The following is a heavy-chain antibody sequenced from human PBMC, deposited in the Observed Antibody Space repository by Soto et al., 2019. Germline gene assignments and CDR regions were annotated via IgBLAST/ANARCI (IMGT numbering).Heavy chain of an antibody. CDR2: IHYEGRT. D-gene: IGHD3-16*01. V-gene: IGHV4-39*01. CDR1: GGPIPSGESY. J-gene: IGHJ2*01. Sequence: QLQFQESGPGLGRPSETLSLTCPFSGGPIPSGESYWGWIRQSPGKGLEWIGTIHYEGRTYSTPSLKSRVTISVDTSKNQFSLKLSYVTAADTAVYYCVGQVGRGLWYFDLWGRGTLVTLSS. CDR3: VGQVGRGLWYFDL.